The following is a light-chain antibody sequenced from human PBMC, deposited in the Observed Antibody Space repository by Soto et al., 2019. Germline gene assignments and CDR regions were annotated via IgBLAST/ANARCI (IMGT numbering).Light chain of an antibody. CDR2: KAS. CDR1: QSIGAS. CDR3: QQCNSSPLT. Sequence: DIQMTQSPSTLYASVGDRVTITCRASQSIGASLAWFQQKPGKAPNLLIYKASSLESCVPSRFSGSGSGTEFTLTISTLQPDDFATYYCQQCNSSPLTFGGGTKVEIK. J-gene: IGKJ4*01. V-gene: IGKV1-5*03.